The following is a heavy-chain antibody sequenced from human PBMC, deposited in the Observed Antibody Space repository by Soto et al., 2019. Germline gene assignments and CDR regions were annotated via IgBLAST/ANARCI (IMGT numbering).Heavy chain of an antibody. D-gene: IGHD5-12*01. J-gene: IGHJ4*02. CDR1: GGSISSGDYY. CDR2: IYYSGST. CDR3: ARWWDIVGTSHGDDGEGFDF. V-gene: IGHV4-30-4*01. Sequence: QVQLQESGPGLVKPSQTLSLTCTVSGGSISSGDYYWSWIRQPPGKGLEWIGYIYYSGSTYYNPSLNSRVSIAVDTSKEQFSLKLGSGTGADTAVYFWARWWDIVGTSHGDDGEGFDFWGQGTPVTVFS.